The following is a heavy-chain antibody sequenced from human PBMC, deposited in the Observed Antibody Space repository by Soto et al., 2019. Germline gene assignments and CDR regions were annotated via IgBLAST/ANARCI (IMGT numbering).Heavy chain of an antibody. D-gene: IGHD1-26*01. CDR2: IYYSGST. CDR3: ARGSYYGDWFDP. Sequence: SETLSLTCTVSGDSLSTSFWWTWIRQPPGKGLEWIGYIYYSGSTNYNPSLKSRVTISVDTSKNQFSLKLSSVTAADTAVYYCARGSYYGDWFDPWGQGTLVTVSS. V-gene: IGHV4-59*08. CDR1: GDSLSTSFW. J-gene: IGHJ5*02.